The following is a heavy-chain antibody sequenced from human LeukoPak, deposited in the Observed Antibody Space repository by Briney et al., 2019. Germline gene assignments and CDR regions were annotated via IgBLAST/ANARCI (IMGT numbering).Heavy chain of an antibody. CDR3: ARDVHCSSTSCFVGLDN. Sequence: RASVKVSFKASGYTFTNFGISWVRQAPGQGLEWMGWISAYNGDTDYAQKVQGRVTMTTDSSTSTAYMELRSLRSDDTAMYYCARDVHCSSTSCFVGLDNWGQGTLVTVSS. CDR2: ISAYNGDT. J-gene: IGHJ4*02. D-gene: IGHD2-2*01. CDR1: GYTFTNFG. V-gene: IGHV1-18*01.